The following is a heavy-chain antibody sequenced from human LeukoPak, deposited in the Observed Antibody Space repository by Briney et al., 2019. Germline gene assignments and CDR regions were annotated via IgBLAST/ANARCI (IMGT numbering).Heavy chain of an antibody. V-gene: IGHV3-7*03. Sequence: GGSLRLSCAASGFTFSSYWMNWVRQAPGKGLEWVANIKQDGSEKYYVDSVKGRFTISRDNAKNSLYLQMNSLRAEDTAVYYCAKTRPLDSSSWSHGDYWGQGTLVTVSS. CDR2: IKQDGSEK. CDR3: AKTRPLDSSSWSHGDY. CDR1: GFTFSSYW. D-gene: IGHD6-13*01. J-gene: IGHJ4*02.